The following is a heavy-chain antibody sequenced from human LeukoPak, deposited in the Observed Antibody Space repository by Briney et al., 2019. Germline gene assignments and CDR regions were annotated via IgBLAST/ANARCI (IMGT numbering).Heavy chain of an antibody. V-gene: IGHV1-46*01. CDR3: ARDIAYCSGGSCYYFDY. Sequence: GASVKVSCKASGYTFTSYYMHWVRQAPGQGREWMGIINPSGGSTSYAQKFQGRVTMTRDMSTSTVYMELSSLRSEDTAVYYCARDIAYCSGGSCYYFDYWGQGTLVTVSS. CDR1: GYTFTSYY. D-gene: IGHD2-15*01. CDR2: INPSGGST. J-gene: IGHJ4*02.